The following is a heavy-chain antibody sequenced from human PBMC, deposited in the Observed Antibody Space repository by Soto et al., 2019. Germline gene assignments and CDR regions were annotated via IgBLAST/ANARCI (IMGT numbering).Heavy chain of an antibody. J-gene: IGHJ6*02. Sequence: ASVKVSCKSSDNTFTYYGISWVRQAPGQGLEWMGRINGYNGNTKYAQKFQDRVTMTADTTTRTAYMEMRSLTSEDTAIYYCATKGVYYFGMDVWGQGTTVTVSS. V-gene: IGHV1-18*01. CDR1: DNTFTYYG. CDR2: INGYNGNT. CDR3: ATKGVYYFGMDV.